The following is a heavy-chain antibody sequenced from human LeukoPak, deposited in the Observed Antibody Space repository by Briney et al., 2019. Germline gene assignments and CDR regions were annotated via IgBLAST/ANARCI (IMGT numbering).Heavy chain of an antibody. Sequence: PGGSLRLSCAASGFTFSIYAMSWVRQAPGKGLEWVSAIRGSGGSTYYADSVKGRFTISRDNSKNTLYLQVNSLRAEDTAVYYCAKLLNDYGDHYFDYWGQGTLVTVSS. J-gene: IGHJ4*02. D-gene: IGHD4-17*01. V-gene: IGHV3-23*01. CDR2: IRGSGGST. CDR1: GFTFSIYA. CDR3: AKLLNDYGDHYFDY.